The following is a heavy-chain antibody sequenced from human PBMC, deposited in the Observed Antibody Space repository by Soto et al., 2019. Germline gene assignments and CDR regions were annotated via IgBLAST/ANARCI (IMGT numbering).Heavy chain of an antibody. V-gene: IGHV3-30*18. D-gene: IGHD5-18*01. CDR3: AKDLRGYSYGPDY. CDR2: ISSDGNSD. CDR1: GFTFSTYG. Sequence: QVQLVESGGGVVQRGRSLRLSCAAAGFTFSTYGMHWVRQAPGKGLEWVAVISSDGNSDHYADPVKGRFTISRDNSKNTLYLQMNSLRAEDTAVYFCAKDLRGYSYGPDYWGQGTLVTVSS. J-gene: IGHJ4*02.